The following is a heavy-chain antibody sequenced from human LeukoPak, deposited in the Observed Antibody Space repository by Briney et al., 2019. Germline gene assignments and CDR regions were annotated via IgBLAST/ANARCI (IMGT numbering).Heavy chain of an antibody. CDR1: GFTFSSYT. CDR3: ARDSYGVANFDS. D-gene: IGHD4-17*01. J-gene: IGHJ4*02. V-gene: IGHV3-21*04. Sequence: PGGSLRLSCAASGFTFSSYTMNWVRQAPGKGLEWVSFISTSSSYIYYADSVKGRFTISRDNAKNSLYLQMSSLRAEDTAVYYCARDSYGVANFDSWGQGTLVTVSS. CDR2: ISTSSSYI.